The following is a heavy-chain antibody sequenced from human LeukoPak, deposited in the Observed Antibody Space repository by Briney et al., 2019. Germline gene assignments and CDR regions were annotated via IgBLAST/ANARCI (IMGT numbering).Heavy chain of an antibody. V-gene: IGHV4-4*07. CDR1: GGSINSYY. J-gene: IGHJ4*02. Sequence: SETLSLTCTVSGGSINSYYWGWIRQAAGKKLEWIGRIYTSGSTDYNPSLKSRVTMSVDTSKNQFSLKLSSVTAADTAVYYCARRGAWSGFYDYWGQGTLVTVSS. CDR3: ARRGAWSGFYDY. CDR2: IYTSGST. D-gene: IGHD3-3*01.